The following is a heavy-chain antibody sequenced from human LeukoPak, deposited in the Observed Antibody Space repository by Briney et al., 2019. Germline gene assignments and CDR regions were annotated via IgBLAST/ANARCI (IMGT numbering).Heavy chain of an antibody. D-gene: IGHD1-26*01. CDR1: GGSISSSSYY. CDR3: ARQTREWDPLGGSRGAFDI. CDR2: IYYSGST. Sequence: PSETLSLTCTASGGSISSSSYYWGWIRQPPGKGLEWIGSIYYSGSTYYNPSLKSRVTISVDTSKNQFSLKLSSVTAADTAVYYCARQTREWDPLGGSRGAFDIWGQGTMVTVSS. V-gene: IGHV4-39*01. J-gene: IGHJ3*02.